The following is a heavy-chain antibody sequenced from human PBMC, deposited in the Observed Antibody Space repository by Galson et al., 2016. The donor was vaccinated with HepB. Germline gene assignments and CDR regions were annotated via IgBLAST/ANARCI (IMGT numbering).Heavy chain of an antibody. Sequence: SLRLSCAGSGFTFRSFWMHWVRQAPGKGLVWVSRINSDGSSTSYADSVKGRFTISRDNAENTLYLQMNSLRAEDTAVYFCAREQLPLDHSNYLDVWGKGTTVTVSS. CDR3: AREQLPLDHSNYLDV. CDR1: GFTFRSFW. CDR2: INSDGSST. J-gene: IGHJ6*03. D-gene: IGHD1-1*01. V-gene: IGHV3-74*01.